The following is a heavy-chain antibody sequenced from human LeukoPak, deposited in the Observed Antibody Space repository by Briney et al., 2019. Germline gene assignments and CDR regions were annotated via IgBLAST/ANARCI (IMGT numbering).Heavy chain of an antibody. CDR2: IYYSGGT. D-gene: IGHD5-24*01. V-gene: IGHV4-59*01. CDR1: GGSISSYY. Sequence: PSETLSLTCTVSGGSISSYYWSWIRQPPGKGLEWIGYIYYSGGTNYNPSLKSRVTISVDTSKNQFSLKLSSVTAADTAVYYCARGSRRDGYNYFDYWGQGTLVTVSS. J-gene: IGHJ4*02. CDR3: ARGSRRDGYNYFDY.